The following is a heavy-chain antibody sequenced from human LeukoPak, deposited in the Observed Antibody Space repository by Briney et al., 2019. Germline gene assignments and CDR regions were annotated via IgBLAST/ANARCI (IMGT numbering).Heavy chain of an antibody. CDR2: ISSSSSYI. CDR1: GFTFSSYS. V-gene: IGHV3-21*01. J-gene: IGHJ6*03. Sequence: GGSLRLSCAASGFTFSSYSMNWVRQAPGKGLEWVSFISSSSSYIYYADSVKGRFTISRDNAKNSLYLQMNSLRAEDTAVYYCARDRASGRYFDWLSVGSYYYYMDVWGKGTTVTISS. D-gene: IGHD3-9*01. CDR3: ARDRASGRYFDWLSVGSYYYYMDV.